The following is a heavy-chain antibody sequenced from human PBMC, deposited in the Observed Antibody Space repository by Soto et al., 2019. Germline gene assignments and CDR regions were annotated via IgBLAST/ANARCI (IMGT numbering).Heavy chain of an antibody. V-gene: IGHV3-30*18. D-gene: IGHD3-22*01. CDR2: ISYDGSNK. CDR1: GFTFSSYG. CDR3: AKDMYYYDSSGYYEIDY. J-gene: IGHJ4*02. Sequence: GGSLRLSCAASGFTFSSYGMHWVRQAPGKGLEWVAVISYDGSNKYYADSVKGRFTISRDNSKNTLYLQMNSLRAEDTAVYYCAKDMYYYDSSGYYEIDYWGQGTLVTVSS.